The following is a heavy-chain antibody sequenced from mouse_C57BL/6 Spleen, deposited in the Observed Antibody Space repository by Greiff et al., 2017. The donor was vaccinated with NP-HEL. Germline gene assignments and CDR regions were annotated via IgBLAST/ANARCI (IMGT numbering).Heavy chain of an antibody. CDR1: GYSFTSYY. Sequence: QVQLQQSGPELVKPGASVKISCKASGYSFTSYYIHWVKQRPGQGLEWIGWIYPGSGNTKYNEKFKGKATLTADTSSSTAYMQRSSLTSEDSAVYYCAKGWDGYYAMDYWGQGTSVTVSS. CDR2: IYPGSGNT. CDR3: AKGWDGYYAMDY. D-gene: IGHD4-1*01. V-gene: IGHV1-66*01. J-gene: IGHJ4*01.